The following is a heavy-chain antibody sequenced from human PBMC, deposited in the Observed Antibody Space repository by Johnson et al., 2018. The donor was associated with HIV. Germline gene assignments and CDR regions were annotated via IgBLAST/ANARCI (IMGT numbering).Heavy chain of an antibody. CDR1: GFTFSDYY. CDR2: ISSSCSTI. V-gene: IGHV3-11*04. J-gene: IGHJ3*02. Sequence: QMLLVESGGGLVKPGGSLRLSCVASGFTFSDYYMSWIRQAPGKGLEWVSYISSSCSTIYYADSVTGRFTISRDNAKNSLYLQMNSLRAEDTAVYYCARSEVTAPSPPAGAFDIWGQGTMVTVSS. CDR3: ARSEVTAPSPPAGAFDI. D-gene: IGHD4-23*01.